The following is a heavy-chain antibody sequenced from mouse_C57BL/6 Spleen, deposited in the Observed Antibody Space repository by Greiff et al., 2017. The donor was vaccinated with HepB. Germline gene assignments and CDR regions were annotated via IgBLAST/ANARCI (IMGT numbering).Heavy chain of an antibody. J-gene: IGHJ4*01. CDR3: ARRTWVNAMDY. D-gene: IGHD2-1*01. Sequence: EVKVVESGGGLVKPGGSLKLSCAASGFTFSDYGMHWVRQAPEKGLEWVAYISSGSSTIYYADTVKGRFTISRDNAKNTLFLQMTSLRSEDTAMYYCARRTWVNAMDYWGQGTSVTVSS. CDR2: ISSGSSTI. CDR1: GFTFSDYG. V-gene: IGHV5-17*01.